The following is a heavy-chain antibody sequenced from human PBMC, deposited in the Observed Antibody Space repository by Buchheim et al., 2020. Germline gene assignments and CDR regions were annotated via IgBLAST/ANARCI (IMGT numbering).Heavy chain of an antibody. CDR2: INPNSGGT. V-gene: IGHV1-2*04. CDR3: AREARYYYNSSGYYGIHYGMDV. CDR1: GYTFTGYY. J-gene: IGHJ6*02. Sequence: QVQLVQSGAEVKKPGASVKVSCKASGYTFTGYYMHWVRQAPGQGLEWMGWINPNSGGTNYAQKFRGWVTMTRDTSISTAYMELSRLRSDDTAVYYCAREARYYYNSSGYYGIHYGMDVWGQGT. D-gene: IGHD3-22*01.